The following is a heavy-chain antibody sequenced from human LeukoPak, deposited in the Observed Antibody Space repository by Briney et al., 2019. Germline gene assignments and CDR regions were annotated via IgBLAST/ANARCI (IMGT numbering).Heavy chain of an antibody. CDR1: GFTFSSYE. D-gene: IGHD3-22*01. Sequence: GGSLRLSCAASGFTFSSYEMNWVRQAPGKGLEWVSYISSSATTIYYADSVKGRFTISRDNTKNSLYLQMDSLRAEDTAVYLCARSFATYFYDSWGQGTLVTVSS. V-gene: IGHV3-48*03. CDR2: ISSSATTI. J-gene: IGHJ5*02. CDR3: ARSFATYFYDS.